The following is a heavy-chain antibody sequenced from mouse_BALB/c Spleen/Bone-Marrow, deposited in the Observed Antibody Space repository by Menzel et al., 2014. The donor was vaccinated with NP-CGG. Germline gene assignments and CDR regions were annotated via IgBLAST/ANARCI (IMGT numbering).Heavy chain of an antibody. V-gene: IGHV1-54*01. CDR2: INPGSGGT. CDR3: ARWDYAMDY. Sequence: VQLQDSGAELVRPGTSVRVSCKASGYAFTNYLIEWVKQRPGQGLEWIGVINPGSGGTNYNGKFKGKATLTADKSSSTAYMQLSSLTSDDSAVYFCARWDYAMDYWGQGTSVTVSS. J-gene: IGHJ4*01. CDR1: GYAFTNYL.